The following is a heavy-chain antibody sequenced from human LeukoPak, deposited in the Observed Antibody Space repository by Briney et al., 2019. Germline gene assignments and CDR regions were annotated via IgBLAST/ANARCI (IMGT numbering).Heavy chain of an antibody. CDR1: GFTFSSYS. D-gene: IGHD6-19*01. CDR3: ARSTVAGRPYYFDY. Sequence: GGSLRLSCAAYGFTFSSYSMNWVRQGPGKGLEWVSSISSSSSYIYYADSVKGRFTISRDNAKNSLYLQMNSLRAEDTAVYYCARSTVAGRPYYFDYWGQGTLVTVSS. V-gene: IGHV3-21*01. CDR2: ISSSSSYI. J-gene: IGHJ4*02.